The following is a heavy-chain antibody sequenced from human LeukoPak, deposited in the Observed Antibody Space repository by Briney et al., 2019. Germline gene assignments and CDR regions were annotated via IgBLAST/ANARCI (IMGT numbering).Heavy chain of an antibody. Sequence: PGGSLRLSCAASGFTFSIYAMSWVRQAPGKGLEWVSAITGSGSSTYYADSVKGRFTISRDNSENTLYPQTNSLRVEDTAVYYCAKDRSGTTSDSWGQGTLVTVSS. CDR3: AKDRSGTTSDS. D-gene: IGHD1-1*01. CDR2: ITGSGSST. CDR1: GFTFSIYA. V-gene: IGHV3-23*01. J-gene: IGHJ5*01.